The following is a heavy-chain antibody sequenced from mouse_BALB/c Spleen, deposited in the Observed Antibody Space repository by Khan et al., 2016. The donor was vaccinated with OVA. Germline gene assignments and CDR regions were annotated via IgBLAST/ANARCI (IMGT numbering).Heavy chain of an antibody. CDR3: ARGVDY. CDR2: IDPSDSET. J-gene: IGHJ2*01. Sequence: VQLQQSGPQLIRPGASVKISCKASGYSFTTYWMYWVKQRPGQGLEWIGMIDPSDSETRLNQKFKDKATLTVDKSSSTAYMQLSSPTSEDSAVYSCARGVDYWGQGTTLTVSS. V-gene: IGHV1S126*01. CDR1: GYSFTTYW.